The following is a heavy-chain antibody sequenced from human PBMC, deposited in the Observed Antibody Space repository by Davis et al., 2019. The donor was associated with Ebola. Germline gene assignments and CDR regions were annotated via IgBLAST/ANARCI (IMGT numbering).Heavy chain of an antibody. CDR1: GYTFTGYY. Sequence: ASVKVSCKASGYTFTGYYMHWVRQAPGQGLEWMGWINPNSGGTNYAQKFQGWVTMTRDTSISTAYMELSRLRSDDTAVYYCAREIGCSGGSCYFGMDVWGQGTTVTVSS. CDR2: INPNSGGT. J-gene: IGHJ6*02. CDR3: AREIGCSGGSCYFGMDV. V-gene: IGHV1-2*04. D-gene: IGHD2-15*01.